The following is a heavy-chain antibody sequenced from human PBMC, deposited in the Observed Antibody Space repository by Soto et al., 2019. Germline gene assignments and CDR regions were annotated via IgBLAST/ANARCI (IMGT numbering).Heavy chain of an antibody. Sequence: GGSLRLSCASSGFTFSSYGMHWVRQAPGKGLEWVAVISYDGSNKYYADSVKGRFTISRDNSKNTLYLQMNSLRAEDTAVYYCAKWGGNAFDIWGQGTMVTVSS. CDR3: AKWGGNAFDI. CDR1: GFTFSSYG. D-gene: IGHD1-1*01. V-gene: IGHV3-30*18. J-gene: IGHJ3*02. CDR2: ISYDGSNK.